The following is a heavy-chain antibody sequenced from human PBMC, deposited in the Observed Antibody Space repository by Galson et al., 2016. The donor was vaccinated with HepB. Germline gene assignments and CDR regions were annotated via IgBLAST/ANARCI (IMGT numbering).Heavy chain of an antibody. D-gene: IGHD1-26*01. CDR2: FDPEDGET. Sequence: SVKVSCKVSGYTLTELFLHWVRQAPGKGLEWMGGFDPEDGETVYAQKFQGRVTMTEDTSADIGYMELTSLTSEDTAIYYCATNSEASGGFDSWGQGTLVTVSS. V-gene: IGHV1-24*01. CDR3: ATNSEASGGFDS. J-gene: IGHJ4*02. CDR1: GYTLTELF.